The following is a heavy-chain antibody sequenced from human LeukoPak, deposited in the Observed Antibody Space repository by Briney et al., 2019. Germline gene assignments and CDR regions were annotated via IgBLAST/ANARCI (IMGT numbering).Heavy chain of an antibody. D-gene: IGHD6-13*01. CDR3: AKDLSSSWQIDY. CDR2: ITGSSDKT. CDR1: GFTLSSYS. J-gene: IGHJ4*02. Sequence: GGSLRLSCPPSGFTLSSYSMNWVRQAPGKGMEWVSGITGSSDKTFYADSVKGRLTISRESSKNTMYLQMNSLRGEDSAVYYCAKDLSSSWQIDYWGQGTLVTVSP. V-gene: IGHV3-23*01.